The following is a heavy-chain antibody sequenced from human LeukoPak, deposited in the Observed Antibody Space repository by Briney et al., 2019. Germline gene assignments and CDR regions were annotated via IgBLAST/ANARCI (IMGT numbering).Heavy chain of an antibody. CDR1: GGSFSGYY. V-gene: IGHV4-34*01. D-gene: IGHD3-22*01. Sequence: PSETLSLTCAVYGGSFSGYYWSWIRQPPGKGLEWIGEINHSGSTNYNPSLKSRVTISVDTSKNQFSLKPSSVTAADTAVYYCARGTGYYDSSGYYYYWGQGTLVTVSS. CDR2: INHSGST. CDR3: ARGTGYYDSSGYYYY. J-gene: IGHJ4*02.